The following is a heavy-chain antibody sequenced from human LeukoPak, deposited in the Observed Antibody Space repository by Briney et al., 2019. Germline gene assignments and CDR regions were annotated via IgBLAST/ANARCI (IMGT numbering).Heavy chain of an antibody. CDR3: VRFMRGTIGGDN. CDR2: ISGSGGST. V-gene: IGHV3-23*01. J-gene: IGHJ4*02. D-gene: IGHD3-16*01. Sequence: SGGSLRLSCAASGFTFSSYGMSWVRQAPGKGLEWVSAISGSGGSTYYADSVKGRFTISRDNANNSLYLQMNNLKAEDTAMYYCVRFMRGTIGGDNWGQGTLVTVSA. CDR1: GFTFSSYG.